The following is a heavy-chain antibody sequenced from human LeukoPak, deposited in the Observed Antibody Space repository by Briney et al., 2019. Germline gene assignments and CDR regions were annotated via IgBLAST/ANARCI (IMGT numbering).Heavy chain of an antibody. CDR3: AKDLATKYALDY. J-gene: IGHJ4*02. D-gene: IGHD2-8*01. CDR1: GFTFSSNA. V-gene: IGHV3-30*18. Sequence: GGSLRPSCAASGFTFSSNAMHWVRQAPGRGLEWVAFISYEGSTIYYADSVKGRFTISRDNSKNTLSLHMHSLRAEDTAVYYCAKDLATKYALDYWGQGTLVTVSS. CDR2: ISYEGSTI.